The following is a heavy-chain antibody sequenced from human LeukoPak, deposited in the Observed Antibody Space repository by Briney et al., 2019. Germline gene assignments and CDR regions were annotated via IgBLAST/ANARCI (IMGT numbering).Heavy chain of an antibody. D-gene: IGHD1-26*01. CDR1: GFTFSSYG. Sequence: GGSLRLSCAASGFTFSSYGLSWVRQAPGKGLEWVSAISGNGAYTYYPDSVRGRFTISRDNSKNTLFLQMSSLRAEDTGVYYCAKLPQGGGDYYYVGVWGKGTTVTVSS. CDR2: ISGNGAYT. CDR3: AKLPQGGGDYYYVGV. J-gene: IGHJ6*03. V-gene: IGHV3-23*01.